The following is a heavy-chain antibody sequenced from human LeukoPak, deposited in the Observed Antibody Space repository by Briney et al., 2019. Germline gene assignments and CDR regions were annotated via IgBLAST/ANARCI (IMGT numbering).Heavy chain of an antibody. J-gene: IGHJ4*02. D-gene: IGHD5-12*01. CDR3: ARDRGYSGYDSGGYFDY. V-gene: IGHV3-21*01. Sequence: GGSLRLSCAASGFTFSSYSMNWVRQAPGKGLEWVPSISSSSSYIYYADSVKGRFTISRDNAKNSLYLQMNSLRAEDTAVYYCARDRGYSGYDSGGYFDYWGQGTLVTVSS. CDR2: ISSSSSYI. CDR1: GFTFSSYS.